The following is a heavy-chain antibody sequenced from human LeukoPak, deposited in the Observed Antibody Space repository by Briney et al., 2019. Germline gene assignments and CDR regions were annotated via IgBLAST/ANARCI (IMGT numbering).Heavy chain of an antibody. D-gene: IGHD2/OR15-2a*01. V-gene: IGHV3-7*01. CDR2: IRQDGSEK. Sequence: GGSLRLSCAGSGFTIGSYWMSWVRQAPGKGLEWVGNIRQDGSEKYYVDSVKGRLTISRDNAKNSLYPQMNSLRAEDTGIYYCARAGYYGDDAFDLWGQGTMVTVSS. J-gene: IGHJ3*01. CDR3: ARAGYYGDDAFDL. CDR1: GFTIGSYW.